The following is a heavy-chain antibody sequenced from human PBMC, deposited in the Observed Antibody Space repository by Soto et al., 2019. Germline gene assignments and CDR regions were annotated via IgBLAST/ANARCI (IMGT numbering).Heavy chain of an antibody. J-gene: IGHJ4*02. CDR2: IWNDSSNK. Sequence: QVQLVESGGGVVQPGGSLRLSCAASGFSFSRYGMHWVRQAPGKGLEWVAVIWNDSSNKLYPDSVRGRFTISRDNSKSTLFLQMNSLRAEDTAVYYCATSNWNFFDYWGQRALVTVSS. D-gene: IGHD1-20*01. CDR3: ATSNWNFFDY. V-gene: IGHV3-33*03. CDR1: GFSFSRYG.